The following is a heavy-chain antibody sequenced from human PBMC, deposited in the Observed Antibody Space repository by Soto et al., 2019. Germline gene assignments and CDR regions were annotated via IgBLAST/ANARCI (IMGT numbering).Heavy chain of an antibody. J-gene: IGHJ4*02. V-gene: IGHV1-18*04. CDR1: GYTFSGYS. CDR2: ISVYNGNT. D-gene: IGHD4-17*01. CDR3: ARGHGADY. Sequence: QVQLVQSGAEVKKPGASVKVSCKASGYTFSGYSISWVRQAPGQGLEWMGWISVYNGNTNYAQKFQGRVTMTTDTSTSPAYMELRRLRSDDTAVYSCARGHGADYWGQGTLVTVSS.